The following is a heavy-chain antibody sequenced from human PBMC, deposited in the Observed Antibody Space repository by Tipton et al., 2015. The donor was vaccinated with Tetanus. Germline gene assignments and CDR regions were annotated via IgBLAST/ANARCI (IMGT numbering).Heavy chain of an antibody. J-gene: IGHJ4*02. CDR2: IYYSGST. Sequence: SLTCTVSGGSISSGGYYWSWIRQHPGKGLEWIGYIYYSGSTYYNPSLKSRVTISVDTSKNQFSLKLSSVTAADTAVYYCARGPDILTQTVSFDYWGQGTLVTVSS. D-gene: IGHD3-9*01. V-gene: IGHV4-31*03. CDR1: GGSISSGGYY. CDR3: ARGPDILTQTVSFDY.